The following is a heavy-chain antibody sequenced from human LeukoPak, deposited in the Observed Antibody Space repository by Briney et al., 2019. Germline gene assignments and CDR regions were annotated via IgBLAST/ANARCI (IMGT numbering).Heavy chain of an antibody. J-gene: IGHJ4*02. CDR2: IKSKGDGATR. CDR3: GMGSGRSDFDY. Sequence: GGSLGLSCVVSGFTFSNAWMSWVRQAPGKGLEWVGRIKSKGDGATRDFAAPVKGRFSISRDDSKNTVYLQMNSLKTDDTAVYYCGMGSGRSDFDYWGQGTLVTVSS. D-gene: IGHD3-10*01. CDR1: GFTFSNAW. V-gene: IGHV3-15*01.